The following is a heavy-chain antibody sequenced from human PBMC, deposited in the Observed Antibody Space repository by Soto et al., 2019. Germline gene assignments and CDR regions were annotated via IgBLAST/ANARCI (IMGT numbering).Heavy chain of an antibody. D-gene: IGHD3-22*01. CDR1: GFTFSSYS. V-gene: IGHV3-48*02. CDR2: ISSSSSTI. J-gene: IGHJ4*02. CDR3: ARVGYNDSSGYFDY. Sequence: ESGGGLVQPGGSLRLSCAASGFTFSSYSMNWVRQAPGKGLEWVSYISSSSSTIYYADSVKGRFTISRDNAKNSLYLQMNSLRDEDTAVYYCARVGYNDSSGYFDYWGQGTLVTVSS.